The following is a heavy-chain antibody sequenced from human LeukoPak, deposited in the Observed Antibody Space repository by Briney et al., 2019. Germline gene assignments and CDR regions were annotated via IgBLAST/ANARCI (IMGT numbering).Heavy chain of an antibody. D-gene: IGHD6-13*01. J-gene: IGHJ1*01. Sequence: GGSLRLSCAASGFTFSGYWMSWVRQAPGQGLELVANINQDGSENYYVDSVKGRFTISRDNAKNSLFLQMGSLRVADTAVYYCARESTAGYNSSWYGFRNWGQGTLVSVSS. CDR1: GFTFSGYW. CDR3: ARESTAGYNSSWYGFRN. CDR2: INQDGSEN. V-gene: IGHV3-7*01.